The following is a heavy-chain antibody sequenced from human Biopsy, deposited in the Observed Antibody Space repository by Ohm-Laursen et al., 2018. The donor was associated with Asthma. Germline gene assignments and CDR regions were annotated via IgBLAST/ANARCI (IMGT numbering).Heavy chain of an antibody. D-gene: IGHD3-9*01. V-gene: IGHV1-3*01. CDR2: INAGDGNT. Sequence: ASVKVSCKASGYTFIHSAIHWVRQAPGQRLEWMGWINAGDGNTKYPQKFQGRVTITRDTSASTAYMDLRSLRSEDTAMYYCARTYYDFLTGQVNDAFALWGQGTMVTVSS. CDR3: ARTYYDFLTGQVNDAFAL. J-gene: IGHJ3*01. CDR1: GYTFIHSA.